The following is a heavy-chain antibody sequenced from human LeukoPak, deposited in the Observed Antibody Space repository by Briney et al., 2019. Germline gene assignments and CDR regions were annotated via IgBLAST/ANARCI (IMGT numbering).Heavy chain of an antibody. V-gene: IGHV1-69*06. D-gene: IGHD3-3*01. CDR2: IIPIFGTV. J-gene: IGHJ6*03. CDR3: ARSLFRFLEWSYRSYYYYYMDV. CDR1: GGTFSSYA. Sequence: SVKVSFKASGGTFSSYAISWVRQAPGQGLEWMGGIIPIFGTVNYAQKFQGRVTITADKSTSTAYMELSSLRSEDTAVYYCARSLFRFLEWSYRSYYYYYMDVWGKGTTVTVSS.